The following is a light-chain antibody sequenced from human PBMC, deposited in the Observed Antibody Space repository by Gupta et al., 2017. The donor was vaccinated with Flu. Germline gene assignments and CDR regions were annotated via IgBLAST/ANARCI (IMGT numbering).Light chain of an antibody. CDR2: DAS. Sequence: EIELTQSPATLSLSPGERATLSCRASQSVSTYLAWYQKKPGQAPRLLIYDASNRATGIQARLSGSGSGIDFTLTISSLEPEDFAVYYCQKRSNWPPYSFGQGTRLEI. CDR3: QKRSNWPPYS. CDR1: QSVSTY. V-gene: IGKV3-11*01. J-gene: IGKJ2*03.